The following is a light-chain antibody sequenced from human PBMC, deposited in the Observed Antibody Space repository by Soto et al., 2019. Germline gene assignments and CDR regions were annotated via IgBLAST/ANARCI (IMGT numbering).Light chain of an antibody. V-gene: IGLV2-8*01. Sequence: QSVLTQPPSASGSPGQSVTISCTGTSSDVGGYNYVSWYQQHPGKAPKLMIYEVTKRPSGVPDRFSGSKSGNTASLSVPGLQAEDEADYYCSSYAGRNNFVFGTGTKVTVL. J-gene: IGLJ1*01. CDR1: SSDVGGYNY. CDR3: SSYAGRNNFV. CDR2: EVT.